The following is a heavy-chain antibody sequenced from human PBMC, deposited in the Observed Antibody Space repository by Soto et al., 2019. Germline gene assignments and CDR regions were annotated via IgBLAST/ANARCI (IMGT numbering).Heavy chain of an antibody. CDR3: ARDSNWNYENWFDP. V-gene: IGHV4-59*01. D-gene: IGHD1-7*01. Sequence: SETLSLTCTVSGGSISSYYWSWIRQPPGKGLEWIGYIYYSGSTNYNPSLKSRVTISVDTSKNQFSLKLSSVTAADTAVYYCARDSNWNYENWFDPWGQGTLVTVSS. J-gene: IGHJ5*02. CDR1: GGSISSYY. CDR2: IYYSGST.